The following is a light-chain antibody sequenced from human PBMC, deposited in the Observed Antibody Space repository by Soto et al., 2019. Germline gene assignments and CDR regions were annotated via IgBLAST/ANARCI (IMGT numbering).Light chain of an antibody. Sequence: DLQMTQSPSSLSASVGDRVTITCQASHDISKYVIWYQQKPGRAPKLLIFDASVLEVGVPSRFIGSGWATHFTFTISSLQPEDIATYYCQQYDNLPITFGQGTRLDIK. CDR3: QQYDNLPIT. CDR1: HDISKY. CDR2: DAS. V-gene: IGKV1-33*01. J-gene: IGKJ5*01.